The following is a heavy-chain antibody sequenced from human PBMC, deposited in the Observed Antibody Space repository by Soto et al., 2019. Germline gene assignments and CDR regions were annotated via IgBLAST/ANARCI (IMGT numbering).Heavy chain of an antibody. J-gene: IGHJ4*02. CDR2: IIPIFGTA. Sequence: QVQLVQSGAEVKKPGSSVKVSCKASGGTFSSYAISWVRQAPGQGLEWRGGIIPIFGTANYAQKFQGGVTITADEATSTAYMELSSLGSEDTAVYSCARESRYCSGGSCYSIPGIGHWGQGTPVTVSS. V-gene: IGHV1-69*12. D-gene: IGHD2-15*01. CDR3: ARESRYCSGGSCYSIPGIGH. CDR1: GGTFSSYA.